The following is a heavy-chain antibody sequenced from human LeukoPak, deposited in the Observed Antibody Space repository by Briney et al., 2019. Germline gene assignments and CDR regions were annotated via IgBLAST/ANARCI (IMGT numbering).Heavy chain of an antibody. J-gene: IGHJ4*02. V-gene: IGHV3-53*01. CDR3: ARDSLWDYYDSSGYPNFDY. Sequence: GGSLRLSCAASGFIVSSNYMSWVRQAPGRGLEWVSVVYSGGFTYYADSVESRFTISRDNSKNTLYLQMNSLRAEDTAVYYCARDSLWDYYDSSGYPNFDYWGQGTLVTVSS. CDR2: VYSGGFT. CDR1: GFIVSSNY. D-gene: IGHD3-22*01.